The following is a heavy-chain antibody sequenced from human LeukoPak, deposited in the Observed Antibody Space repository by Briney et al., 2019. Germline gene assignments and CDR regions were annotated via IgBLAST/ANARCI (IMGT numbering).Heavy chain of an antibody. CDR1: GGSFSGYY. CDR3: ARRPGSGSWVYYYGMDV. V-gene: IGHV4-34*01. Sequence: SETLSLTCAVYGGSFSGYYWSWIRQPPGKGLEWIGEINHSGSTNYNPSLKSRVTISVDTSKNQFSLKLSSVTAADTAVYYCARRPGSGSWVYYYGMDVWGQGTTVTISS. D-gene: IGHD3-10*01. CDR2: INHSGST. J-gene: IGHJ6*02.